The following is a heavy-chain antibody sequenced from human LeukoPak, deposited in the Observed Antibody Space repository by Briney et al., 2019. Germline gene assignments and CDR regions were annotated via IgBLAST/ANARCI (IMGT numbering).Heavy chain of an antibody. V-gene: IGHV3-30*02. Sequence: GGSLRLSCAASGFTFSSYGMHWVRQAPGKGLEWVAFIRYDGSNKYYADSVKGRFTISRDNSKNTLYLQMNSLRPEDTAVYCCALGVMGPTNGLDYWGQGTLVTVSS. CDR1: GFTFSSYG. CDR2: IRYDGSNK. CDR3: ALGVMGPTNGLDY. J-gene: IGHJ4*02. D-gene: IGHD1-26*01.